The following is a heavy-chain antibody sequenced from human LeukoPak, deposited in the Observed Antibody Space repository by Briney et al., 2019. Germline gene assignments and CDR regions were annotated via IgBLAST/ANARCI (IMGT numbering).Heavy chain of an antibody. D-gene: IGHD6-25*01. Sequence: SSETLSLTCTVSGGSISSYYWSWIRQPAGKGLEWIGRFYTSGSTHYNPSLKSRVTMSIDTSKNQLSLKLSSVTAADTAVYYCARDARLHYYFDYWGQGTLVTVSS. CDR1: GGSISSYY. V-gene: IGHV4-4*07. CDR2: FYTSGST. CDR3: ARDARLHYYFDY. J-gene: IGHJ4*02.